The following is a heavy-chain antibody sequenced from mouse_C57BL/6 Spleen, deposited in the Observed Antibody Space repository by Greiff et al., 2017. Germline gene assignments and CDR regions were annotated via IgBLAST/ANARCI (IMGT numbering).Heavy chain of an antibody. CDR2: IHPNSGST. CDR3: ARGSTMVTTGFAY. V-gene: IGHV1-64*01. J-gene: IGHJ3*01. D-gene: IGHD2-2*01. Sequence: VQLQQPGAELVKPGASVKLSCKASGYTFTSYWMHWVKQRPGQGLEWIGMIHPNSGSTNYNEKFKSKATLTVDKSSSTAYMQLSSLTSEDSAVYYCARGSTMVTTGFAYWGQGTLVTVSA. CDR1: GYTFTSYW.